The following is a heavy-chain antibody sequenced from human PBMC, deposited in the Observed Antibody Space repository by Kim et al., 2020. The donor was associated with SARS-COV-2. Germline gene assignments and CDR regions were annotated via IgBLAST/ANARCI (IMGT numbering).Heavy chain of an antibody. Sequence: GGSLRLSCAASGFTFSSYAIHWVRQAPGKGLEWVAVISYDGSNKYYADSVKGRFTISRDNSKNTLYLQMNSLRAEDTAVYYCARALGDYDIETSWFDPWGEGILVTVSS. CDR3: ARALGDYDIETSWFDP. CDR2: ISYDGSNK. CDR1: GFTFSSYA. V-gene: IGHV3-30*04. D-gene: IGHD3-9*01. J-gene: IGHJ5*02.